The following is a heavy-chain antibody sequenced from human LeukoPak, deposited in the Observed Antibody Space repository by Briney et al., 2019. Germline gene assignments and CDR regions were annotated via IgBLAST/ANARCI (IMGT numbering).Heavy chain of an antibody. D-gene: IGHD3-16*01. CDR3: AGGLSVNWFDP. J-gene: IGHJ5*02. Sequence: PGGSLRLSCAASGFTFGSYWMHWVRQAPGKGLVWVSRISSVGSSTDYADSVKGRFTMSRDNAKNTLFLQTSSLRAEDTAIYYCAGGLSVNWFDPWGQGTLVTVSS. CDR1: GFTFGSYW. CDR2: ISSVGSST. V-gene: IGHV3-74*01.